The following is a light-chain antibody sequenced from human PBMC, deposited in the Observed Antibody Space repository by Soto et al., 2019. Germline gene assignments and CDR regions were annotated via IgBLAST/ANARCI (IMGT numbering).Light chain of an antibody. J-gene: IGKJ2*01. Sequence: EIVMTQSPPTLSVSPGEGATLSCRASQSVSSDLAWYQQKPGQAPRLLIYGVSTRATGIPARFSGSASGTEFTLTISSLQSEDFAVYYCQQYSNWPPYTFGQGTRLEIK. CDR3: QQYSNWPPYT. CDR1: QSVSSD. V-gene: IGKV3-15*01. CDR2: GVS.